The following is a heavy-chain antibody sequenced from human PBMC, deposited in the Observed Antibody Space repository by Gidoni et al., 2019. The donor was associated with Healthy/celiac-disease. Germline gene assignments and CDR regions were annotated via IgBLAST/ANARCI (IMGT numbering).Heavy chain of an antibody. J-gene: IGHJ4*02. CDR1: GGSFSGYY. D-gene: IGHD3-10*01. CDR3: ARALLWFGATYYFDY. Sequence: QVPLQQWGAGLLKPSETLSLTCAVYGGSFSGYYWSWIRQPPGKGLEWIGEINHSGSTNYNPSLKSRVTISVDTSKNQFSLKLSSVTAADTAVYYCARALLWFGATYYFDYWGQGTLVTVSS. CDR2: INHSGST. V-gene: IGHV4-34*01.